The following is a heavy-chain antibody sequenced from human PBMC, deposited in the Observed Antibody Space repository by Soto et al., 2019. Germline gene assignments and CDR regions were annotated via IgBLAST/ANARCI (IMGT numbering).Heavy chain of an antibody. D-gene: IGHD2-15*01. V-gene: IGHV5-10-1*01. CDR2: IDPSDYYT. Sequence: GESLKIYCKGSGYSFTSYWISWVRQMPGKGLEWMGRIDPSDYYTNYSPSFQGHVTISADKSISTAYLQWSSLKASDTAMYYCARRYGGNTNYYYGMDVWGQGTTVTVSS. CDR1: GYSFTSYW. CDR3: ARRYGGNTNYYYGMDV. J-gene: IGHJ6*02.